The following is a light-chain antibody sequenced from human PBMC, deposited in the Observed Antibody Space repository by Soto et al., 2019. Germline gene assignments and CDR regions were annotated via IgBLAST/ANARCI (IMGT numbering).Light chain of an antibody. Sequence: EIVLTQSPATQSLSPGESATLSCRASQSVSSYLAWYQQKLGQAPRLLIYDASNRATGIPARFSGSGSGTDFTLTITSLEPEDFAVYYCQQRSNWPLTFGGGTKVEIK. V-gene: IGKV3-11*01. CDR1: QSVSSY. J-gene: IGKJ4*01. CDR3: QQRSNWPLT. CDR2: DAS.